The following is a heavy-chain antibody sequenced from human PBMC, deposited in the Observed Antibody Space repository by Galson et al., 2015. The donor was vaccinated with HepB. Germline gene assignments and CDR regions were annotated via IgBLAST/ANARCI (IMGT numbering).Heavy chain of an antibody. D-gene: IGHD2-2*01. J-gene: IGHJ4*02. CDR3: ARGGYCSSTSCYEEDFDY. Sequence: SLRLSCAASGFTFSDYYMSWIRQAPGKGLEWVSYISSSGSTIYYADSVKGRFTISRDNAKNSLYLQMNSLRAEGTAVYYCARGGYCSSTSCYEEDFDYWGQGTLVTVSS. V-gene: IGHV3-11*04. CDR1: GFTFSDYY. CDR2: ISSSGSTI.